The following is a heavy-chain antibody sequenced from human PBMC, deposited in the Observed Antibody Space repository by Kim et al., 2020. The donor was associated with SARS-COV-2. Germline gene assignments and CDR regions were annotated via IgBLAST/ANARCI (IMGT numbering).Heavy chain of an antibody. J-gene: IGHJ4*02. D-gene: IGHD3-22*01. V-gene: IGHV3-11*04. Sequence: ADTVMGRFAISRDNATNSLYLQMNSRRGEDTALYYCAGQDYYDSSGYYNYWGQGTLVTVSS. CDR3: AGQDYYDSSGYYNY.